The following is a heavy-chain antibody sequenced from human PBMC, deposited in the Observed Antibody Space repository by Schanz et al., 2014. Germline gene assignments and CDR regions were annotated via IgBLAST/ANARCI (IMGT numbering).Heavy chain of an antibody. J-gene: IGHJ4*02. CDR1: SDSISHYY. CDR2: IYDRGST. Sequence: QVQLQESGPGLVKPSETLSLTCTVPSDSISHYYLSWIRQPPGKELEWVAFIYDRGSTSYNPSLNSRVTISRDTAKNQFSLKRSSVTAADTAVYYCARHRVYGAFDLWGQGTLVTVSS. D-gene: IGHD4-17*01. V-gene: IGHV4-59*08. CDR3: ARHRVYGAFDL.